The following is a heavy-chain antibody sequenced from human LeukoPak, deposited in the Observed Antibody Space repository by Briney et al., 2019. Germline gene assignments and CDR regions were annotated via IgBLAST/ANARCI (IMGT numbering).Heavy chain of an antibody. CDR2: IYHTGNT. D-gene: IGHD3-9*01. Sequence: TSQTLSLTCAVSGGSISSDGYSWSWIRQPPGKGLEWIGYIYHTGNTYYNPALRSRVTISLDRSKNQFSLKLTSVTAADTAVYYCAREAYDVLTGLGGGMDVWGQGITVTVSS. CDR3: AREAYDVLTGLGGGMDV. J-gene: IGHJ6*02. CDR1: GGSISSDGYS. V-gene: IGHV4-30-2*01.